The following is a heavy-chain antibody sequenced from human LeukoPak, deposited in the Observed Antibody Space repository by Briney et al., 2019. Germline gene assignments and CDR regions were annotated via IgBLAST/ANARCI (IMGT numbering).Heavy chain of an antibody. Sequence: ASVKVSCKASGGTFSSYAISWVRQAPGQGLEWMGGIIPMFGTAKYTQKFQGRVTITTDKSTSTAYMELSSLRSEDTAVYYCASGTTDIVVVPATLRNYYFDYWGKGTLVTVPS. CDR1: GGTFSSYA. CDR3: ASGTTDIVVVPATLRNYYFDY. J-gene: IGHJ4*02. V-gene: IGHV1-69*05. D-gene: IGHD2-2*01. CDR2: IIPMFGTA.